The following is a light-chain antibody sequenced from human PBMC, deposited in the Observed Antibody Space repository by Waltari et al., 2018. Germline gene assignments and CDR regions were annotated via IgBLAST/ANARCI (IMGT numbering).Light chain of an antibody. J-gene: IGKJ1*01. V-gene: IGKV3-20*01. CDR2: GSS. Sequence: EIVLTQSPGTLSLSPGERATLSCRPSQSVSSSYLAWNQQKPGQAPRLPIYGSSSRATGIPDRFSGSGSGTDFTLTISRLEPEDFAVYYCQQYGSSPTTFGQGTKVEIK. CDR3: QQYGSSPTT. CDR1: QSVSSSY.